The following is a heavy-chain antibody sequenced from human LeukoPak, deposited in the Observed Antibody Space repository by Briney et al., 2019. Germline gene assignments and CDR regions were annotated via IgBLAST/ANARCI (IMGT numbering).Heavy chain of an antibody. CDR3: ASSFGEYFQH. CDR1: GGSISGYY. V-gene: IGHV4-59*01. D-gene: IGHD3-10*01. CDR2: IYYSGST. J-gene: IGHJ1*01. Sequence: PSETLSLTCSVSGGSISGYYWSWIRQPPGKGLEWIGYIYYSGSTNYNPSLKSRVTISVDTSKNQFSLKLSSVTAADTAVYYCASSFGEYFQHWGQGTLVTVSS.